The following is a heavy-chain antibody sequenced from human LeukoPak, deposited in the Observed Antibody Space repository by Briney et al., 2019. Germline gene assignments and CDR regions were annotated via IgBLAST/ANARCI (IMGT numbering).Heavy chain of an antibody. Sequence: PSETLSLTCTVSGGSISSYYWSWIRQPPGKGLEWIGYIYYSGSTNYNPSLKSRVTISVDTSKNQFSLKLSSVTAADTAVYYCARRIRVYDILTGYSYAFDIWGQGTMVTVSS. D-gene: IGHD3-9*01. CDR1: GGSISSYY. J-gene: IGHJ3*02. CDR3: ARRIRVYDILTGYSYAFDI. V-gene: IGHV4-59*01. CDR2: IYYSGST.